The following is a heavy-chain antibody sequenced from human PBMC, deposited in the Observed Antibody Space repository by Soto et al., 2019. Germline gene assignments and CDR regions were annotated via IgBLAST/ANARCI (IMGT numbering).Heavy chain of an antibody. CDR1: GFTFSSYG. CDR3: ARDRGSGWAQDY. V-gene: IGHV3-33*01. J-gene: IGHJ4*02. Sequence: LRLSCAASGFTFSSYGMHWVRQAPGKGLEWVAVIWYDGSNKYYADSVKGRFTISRDNSKNTLYLQMNSLRAEDTAVYYCARDRGSGWAQDYWGQGTLVTVSS. D-gene: IGHD6-19*01. CDR2: IWYDGSNK.